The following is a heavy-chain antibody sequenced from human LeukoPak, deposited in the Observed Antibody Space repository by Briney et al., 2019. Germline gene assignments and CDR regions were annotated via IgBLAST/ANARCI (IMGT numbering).Heavy chain of an antibody. CDR3: ARREGTGDRPFDY. J-gene: IGHJ4*02. CDR1: GYTFTGYY. CDR2: INPNSGGT. V-gene: IGHV1-2*06. D-gene: IGHD7-27*01. Sequence: ASVKVSCKASGYTFTGYYMRWVRQAPGQGLEWMGRINPNSGGTNYAQKFQGRVTMTRDTSISTAYMELSRLRSDDTAVYYCARREGTGDRPFDYWGQGTLVTVSS.